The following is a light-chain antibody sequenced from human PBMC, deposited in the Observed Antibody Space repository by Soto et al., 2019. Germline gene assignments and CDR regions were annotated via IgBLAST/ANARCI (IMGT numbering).Light chain of an antibody. CDR2: GAS. CDR1: QNVRSY. J-gene: IGKJ1*01. CDR3: QQYGSSGT. V-gene: IGKV3-20*01. Sequence: EIVMTQSPATLSLSPGERATLSCRASQNVRSYLAWYQQKPGQAPRLLIYGASNRATGIPDRFSGSGSGTDFTLTISRLEPEDFAVYYCQQYGSSGTFGQGTKVDI.